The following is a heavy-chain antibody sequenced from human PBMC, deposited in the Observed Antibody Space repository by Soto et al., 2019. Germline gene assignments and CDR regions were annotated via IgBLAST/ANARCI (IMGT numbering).Heavy chain of an antibody. CDR1: GYTFTSLY. CDR3: ARDRGAFQAFDT. V-gene: IGHV1-46*01. Sequence: QVQLVQSGAEVKKPGASVRVSCKASGYTFTSLYMHWVRQAPGQGLECMGVINPSGGSTTYAQNFQGRVIVTRDTSTSTVYMELNSLRSEDTAVFYCARDRGAFQAFDTWGKGTLVSVSS. J-gene: IGHJ4*02. CDR2: INPSGGST. D-gene: IGHD4-17*01.